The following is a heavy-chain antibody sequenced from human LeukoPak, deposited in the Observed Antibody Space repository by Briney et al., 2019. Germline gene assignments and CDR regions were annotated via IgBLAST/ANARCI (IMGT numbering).Heavy chain of an antibody. V-gene: IGHV1-69*04. CDR2: IISILGIA. CDR1: GGTFSSYA. CDR3: ASVLSGIAVAGSFDP. D-gene: IGHD6-19*01. Sequence: SVKVSCKASGGTFSSYAISWVRQGPGQGLEWMGRIISILGIANYAQKFQGRVTITADKSTSTAYMELSSLRSEDTAVYYCASVLSGIAVAGSFDPWGQGTLVTVSS. J-gene: IGHJ5*02.